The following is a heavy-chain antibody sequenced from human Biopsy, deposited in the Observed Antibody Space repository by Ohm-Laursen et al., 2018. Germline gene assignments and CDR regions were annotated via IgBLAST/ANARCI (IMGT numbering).Heavy chain of an antibody. Sequence: SVKVSCKASGGIFSRYVMSWVRQAPGQGLEWMGRIIPLLGITNYAERFQGRVTISVDRSTRTAYMELSSLKSEDTAVYYCARGGRLPAAISSYYYAMDVWGQGTTVTVSS. CDR1: GGIFSRYV. CDR3: ARGGRLPAAISSYYYAMDV. V-gene: IGHV1-69*04. D-gene: IGHD2-2*01. J-gene: IGHJ6*02. CDR2: IIPLLGIT.